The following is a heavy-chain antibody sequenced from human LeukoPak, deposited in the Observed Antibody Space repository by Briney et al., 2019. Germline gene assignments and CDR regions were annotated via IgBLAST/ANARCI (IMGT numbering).Heavy chain of an antibody. V-gene: IGHV3-21*01. J-gene: IGHJ4*02. CDR2: ISSSSSYI. CDR1: GFTFSSYS. CDR3: ARGSMSSGWYCGY. Sequence: GGPLTLSCAASGFTFSSYSMIGVRQARGKGLEWVSSISSSSSYIYYADSVKGRFTISRDNAKNSLYLQMNSLRAEDTAVYYCARGSMSSGWYCGYWGQGTLVTVSS. D-gene: IGHD6-19*01.